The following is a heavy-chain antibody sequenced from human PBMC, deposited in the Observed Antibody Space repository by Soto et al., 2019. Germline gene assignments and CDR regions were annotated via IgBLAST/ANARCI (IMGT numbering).Heavy chain of an antibody. V-gene: IGHV1-18*04. CDR1: GYTFSDYA. J-gene: IGHJ5*01. CDR2: ISAYNGNT. CDR3: KPAGRPLTVYALIPNWGDS. D-gene: IGHD2-8*01. Sequence: QVQLVQSGAEVKKPGASVKVSCKASGYTFSDYAITWVRQAPGQGLEWMGWISAYNGNTKYAQKFQGRVTMTTATYTNPPSLGLSSVGFYARALESCKPAGRPLTVYALIPNWGDSWGQGTLATVSS.